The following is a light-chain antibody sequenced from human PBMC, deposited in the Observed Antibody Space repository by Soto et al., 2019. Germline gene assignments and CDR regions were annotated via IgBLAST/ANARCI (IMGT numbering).Light chain of an antibody. J-gene: IGKJ3*01. CDR1: QTVNSNY. Sequence: EIVLTQSPGTLSLSPGERVTLSCRASQTVNSNYLAWYQQRPGQAPRLLIYGASIRAAGIPDRFSGSGSGTDFTLSISRLEPEDFAVYHCHQCGRSAIFTFGPGTTVDIK. V-gene: IGKV3-20*01. CDR2: GAS. CDR3: HQCGRSAIFT.